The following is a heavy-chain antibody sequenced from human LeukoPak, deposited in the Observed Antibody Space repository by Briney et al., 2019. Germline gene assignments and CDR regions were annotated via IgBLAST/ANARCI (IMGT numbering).Heavy chain of an antibody. J-gene: IGHJ4*02. V-gene: IGHV3-7*03. CDR3: ARDGYRVYGDFDY. CDR1: GFTFSSYW. D-gene: IGHD4-17*01. CDR2: IKQDGSEK. Sequence: GGSLRLSCAASGFTFSSYWMSWVRQAPGKGLEWVANIKQDGSEKYYVDSVKGRFTISRDNAKNSLYLQMNSLRAEDTAVYYCARDGYRVYGDFDYWGQGTLVTVSS.